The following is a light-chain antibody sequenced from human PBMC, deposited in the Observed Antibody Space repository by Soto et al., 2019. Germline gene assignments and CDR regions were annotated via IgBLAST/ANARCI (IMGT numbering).Light chain of an antibody. CDR2: YDD. J-gene: IGLJ1*01. CDR1: SSNIGNNA. Sequence: QSVLTQPPSVSEAPRQRVTISCSGSSSNIGNNAVNWYQQLPGKAPKLLIYYDDLLPSGVSDRFSGSKSGTSASLAISGLQSEDEADYYCAAWDDSLNGYVCGTGTKVTVL. V-gene: IGLV1-36*01. CDR3: AAWDDSLNGYV.